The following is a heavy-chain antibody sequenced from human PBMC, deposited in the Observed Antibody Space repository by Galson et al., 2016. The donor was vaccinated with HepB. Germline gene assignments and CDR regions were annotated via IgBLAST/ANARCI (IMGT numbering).Heavy chain of an antibody. J-gene: IGHJ4*02. CDR1: GFTFSLYS. CDR3: ARGERGSYNSGYFDY. Sequence: SLRLSCAASGFTFSLYSMNWVRQAPGKGLEWVSYISSYSSTKHYADSVKGRFTISRDNAKNSLYLQMNSLRDEDTAVYYCARGERGSYNSGYFDYWGQGNLVTVSS. V-gene: IGHV3-48*02. CDR2: ISSYSSTK. D-gene: IGHD1-26*01.